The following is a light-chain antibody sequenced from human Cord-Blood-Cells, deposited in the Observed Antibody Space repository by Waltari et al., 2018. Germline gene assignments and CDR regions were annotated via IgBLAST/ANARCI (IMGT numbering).Light chain of an antibody. J-gene: IGKJ1*01. V-gene: IGKV3-11*01. CDR1: QSVSSY. Sequence: IVLTQSPATLSLSPGERATLSCRARQSVSSYLAWYQQKPGKAPRLLIDDASNRATCIRARFSGSGSGTDFTLTISSREPEDFAVYYCQQRSNWPPTFGQGTKVEIK. CDR2: DAS. CDR3: QQRSNWPPT.